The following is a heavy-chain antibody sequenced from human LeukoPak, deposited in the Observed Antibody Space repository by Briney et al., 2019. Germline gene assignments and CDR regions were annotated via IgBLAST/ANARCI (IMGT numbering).Heavy chain of an antibody. V-gene: IGHV4-34*01. CDR2: INHSGST. CDR1: GGSFSGYY. Sequence: SETLSLTCAVYGGSFSGYYWSWIRQPPGKGLEWIGEINHSGSTNYNPSLKSRVTISVDTSKNQFSLKLSSVTAADTAVYYCARGEVYYYDSSGSPRTYYFDYWGQGTLVTVSS. J-gene: IGHJ4*02. D-gene: IGHD3-22*01. CDR3: ARGEVYYYDSSGSPRTYYFDY.